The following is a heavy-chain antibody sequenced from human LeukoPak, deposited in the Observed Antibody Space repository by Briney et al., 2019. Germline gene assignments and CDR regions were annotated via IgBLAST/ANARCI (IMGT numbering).Heavy chain of an antibody. Sequence: GGSLRLSCAASGFSFSSFWMSWVRQAQGTGLEWVANIKQDGSEKDSLDSVKCRFTFSRDNANNSLYLQMSRLRAEDTAVYYCARYIGGYFDSWGQGTLVTVSS. CDR1: GFSFSSFW. V-gene: IGHV3-7*01. CDR3: ARYIGGYFDS. CDR2: IKQDGSEK. J-gene: IGHJ4*02. D-gene: IGHD3-10*01.